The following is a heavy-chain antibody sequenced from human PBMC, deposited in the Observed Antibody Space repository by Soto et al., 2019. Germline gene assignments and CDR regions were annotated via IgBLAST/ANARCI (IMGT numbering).Heavy chain of an antibody. CDR3: TRHSPRGLDY. CDR2: IYWDDDK. J-gene: IGHJ4*02. Sequence: QITLKESGPTLVKPTQTLTLTCSFSGFSLSTSGMGVGWVRQPPGKALEWLALIYWDDDKRYSPSLNSRVTITKDTPRNQVVLTMTNRDPVDAATFYCTRHSPRGLDYWGQGTLVTVSS. CDR1: GFSLSTSGMG. V-gene: IGHV2-5*02. D-gene: IGHD3-10*01.